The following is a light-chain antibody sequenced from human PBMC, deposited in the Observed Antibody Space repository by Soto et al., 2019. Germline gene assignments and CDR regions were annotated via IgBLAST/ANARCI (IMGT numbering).Light chain of an antibody. V-gene: IGLV2-14*03. CDR3: CSYTTTSTFV. Sequence: QSALTQPVSVSGSPGQSITISCTGTSSDIGAYDYVSWYQQHPGKAPKLMIYEVFRRPSGISDRFSGSKSGNTASLTISGLQAEDEADYYCCSYTTTSTFVFGGGTKLTVL. J-gene: IGLJ2*01. CDR1: SSDIGAYDY. CDR2: EVF.